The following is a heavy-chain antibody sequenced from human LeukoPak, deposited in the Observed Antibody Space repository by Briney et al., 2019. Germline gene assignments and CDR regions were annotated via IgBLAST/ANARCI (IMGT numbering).Heavy chain of an antibody. CDR1: GFTFSSYS. Sequence: PGGSLRLSCAASGFTFSSYSMNWVRQTPGKGLEWLSYINSRSSTIYYADSVKGRFTISRDNAKNSLYLQMNSLRAEDTAMYYCARENRGYSYGAFDYWGQGTLVTVSS. J-gene: IGHJ4*02. D-gene: IGHD5-18*01. V-gene: IGHV3-48*04. CDR3: ARENRGYSYGAFDY. CDR2: INSRSSTI.